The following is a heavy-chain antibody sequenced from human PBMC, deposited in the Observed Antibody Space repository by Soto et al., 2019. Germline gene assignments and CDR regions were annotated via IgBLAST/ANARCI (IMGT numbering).Heavy chain of an antibody. CDR2: ISHDGGT. J-gene: IGHJ6*02. CDR3: ARGQLVWYGDLTPYHRDMDV. Sequence: QVQLQQWGAGLLRPSETLSLTCAFYGGSFDDFYWSWVRQSPEKGLEWVGEISHDGGTNYSPSLASRVSISVDPSKNQFSLHLRSVTAADTGLYYCARGQLVWYGDLTPYHRDMDVWGQGTTVTVSS. V-gene: IGHV4-34*02. D-gene: IGHD3-10*01. CDR1: GGSFDDFY.